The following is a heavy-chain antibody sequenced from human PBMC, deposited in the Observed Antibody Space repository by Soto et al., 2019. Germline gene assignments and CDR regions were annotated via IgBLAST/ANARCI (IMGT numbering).Heavy chain of an antibody. CDR1: GFTFSSYA. Sequence: QVQLVESGGGVVQPGRSLRLSCAASGFTFSSYAMQWVRQAPGKGLEWVAVISYDGSNKYYADSVKGRFTISRDNSKNTLYLQMNSLRADDTAVYYCASTLDVWGQRTTVTVSS. CDR2: ISYDGSNK. CDR3: ASTLDV. J-gene: IGHJ6*02. V-gene: IGHV3-30-3*01.